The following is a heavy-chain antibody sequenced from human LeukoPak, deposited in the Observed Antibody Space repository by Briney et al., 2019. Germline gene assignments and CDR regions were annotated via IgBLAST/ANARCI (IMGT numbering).Heavy chain of an antibody. D-gene: IGHD6-13*01. CDR2: IGTAGEI. CDR1: GFTFRSYD. V-gene: IGHV3-13*01. Sequence: GGSLRLSCAASGFTFRSYDMHWVRQATGKGLEWASGIGTAGEIYYPGSVKGRFTISRENAKNSLYLQMNSLRTEDTAVYYCARAPTSEQQLQFDYWGQGTLVTVSS. J-gene: IGHJ4*02. CDR3: ARAPTSEQQLQFDY.